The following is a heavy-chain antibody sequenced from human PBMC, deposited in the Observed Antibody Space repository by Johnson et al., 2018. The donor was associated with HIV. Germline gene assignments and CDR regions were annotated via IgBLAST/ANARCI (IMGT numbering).Heavy chain of an antibody. CDR2: IYSGGST. CDR1: GFTVSSNY. D-gene: IGHD3-22*01. CDR3: AKDRFHYDDSSGHPSFDI. Sequence: VQLVESGGGLIQPGGSLRLSCAASGFTVSSNYMSWVRQAPGKGLEWVSVIYSGGSTYYADSVKGRFTISRDNSKNTLYLQMNSLRAEDTAVYYCAKDRFHYDDSSGHPSFDIWGQGTMVTVSS. V-gene: IGHV3-66*03. J-gene: IGHJ3*02.